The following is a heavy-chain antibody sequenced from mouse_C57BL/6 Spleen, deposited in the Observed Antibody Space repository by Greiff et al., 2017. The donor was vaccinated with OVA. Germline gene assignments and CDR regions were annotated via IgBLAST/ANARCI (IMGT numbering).Heavy chain of an antibody. V-gene: IGHV1-50*01. CDR3: ARRPDYYGSSPDY. Sequence: QVQLQQSGAELVKPGASVKLSCKASGYTFTSYWMQWVKQRPGQGLEWIGEIDPSDSYTNYNQQFQGKATLTVATSSSTAYLQLSSLTSEDSAVSYCARRPDYYGSSPDYWGQGTTLTVSS. CDR2: IDPSDSYT. J-gene: IGHJ2*01. CDR1: GYTFTSYW. D-gene: IGHD1-1*01.